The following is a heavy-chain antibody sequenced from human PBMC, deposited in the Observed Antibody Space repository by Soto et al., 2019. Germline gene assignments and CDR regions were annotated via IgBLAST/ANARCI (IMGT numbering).Heavy chain of an antibody. CDR1: GGSFSGYY. Sequence: QVQLQQWGAGLLKPSETLSLTCAVYGGSFSGYYWSWIRQPPGKGPEWIGEINHSGSTNYNPSLKSRVTISVDTSKNQFSLKLSSVTAADTAVYYCARRGYSGYDPVGDYWGQGTLVTVSS. J-gene: IGHJ4*02. CDR3: ARRGYSGYDPVGDY. V-gene: IGHV4-34*01. D-gene: IGHD5-12*01. CDR2: INHSGST.